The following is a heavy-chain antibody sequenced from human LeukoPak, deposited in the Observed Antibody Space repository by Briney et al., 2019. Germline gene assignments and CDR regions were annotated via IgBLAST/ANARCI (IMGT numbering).Heavy chain of an antibody. CDR3: ARDGAGLLWFGELLDY. V-gene: IGHV3-11*06. Sequence: PGGSLRLSCAASGFTFSDYYMSWIRQAPGKGLEWVSYISSNSSYTNYADSVKGRFTISRDNAKNSLYLKMNRLRAEDTAVYYCARDGAGLLWFGELLDYWGQGTLVTVSS. J-gene: IGHJ4*02. D-gene: IGHD3-10*01. CDR1: GFTFSDYY. CDR2: ISSNSSYT.